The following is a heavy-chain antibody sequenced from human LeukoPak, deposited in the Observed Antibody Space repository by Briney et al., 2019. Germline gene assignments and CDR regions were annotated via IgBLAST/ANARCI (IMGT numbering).Heavy chain of an antibody. D-gene: IGHD5-18*01. V-gene: IGHV3-48*03. CDR1: GFTFNNYE. Sequence: GGSLRLSCAASGFTFNNYEMNWVRQAPGKGLEWVSYISSSGSSIYYADSVKGRFTISRDNAKNSLYLQMNSLRAEDTAVYYCARDRSGYTFDDWGQGTLVTVSS. CDR2: ISSSGSSI. CDR3: ARDRSGYTFDD. J-gene: IGHJ4*02.